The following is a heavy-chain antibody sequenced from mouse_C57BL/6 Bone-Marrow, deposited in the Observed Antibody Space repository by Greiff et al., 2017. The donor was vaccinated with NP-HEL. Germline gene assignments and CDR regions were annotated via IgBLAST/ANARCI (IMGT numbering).Heavy chain of an antibody. J-gene: IGHJ1*03. CDR1: GYSITSGYD. CDR3: ARGPPYWYFDV. CDR2: ISYSGST. Sequence: EVKLLESGPGMVKPSQSLSLTCTVTGYSITSGYDWHWIRHFPGNKLEWMGNISYSGSTNYNPSLKSRISFTHDTSQNHVFLKLNSVTTEDTATYYCARGPPYWYFDVWGTGTTVTVSS. V-gene: IGHV3-1*01.